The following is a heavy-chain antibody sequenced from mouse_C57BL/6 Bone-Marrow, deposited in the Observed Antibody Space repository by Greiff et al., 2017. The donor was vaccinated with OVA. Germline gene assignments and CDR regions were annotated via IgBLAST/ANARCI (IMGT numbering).Heavy chain of an antibody. V-gene: IGHV1-82*01. Sequence: VQLQQSGPELVKPGASVKISCKASGYAFSSSWMNWVKQRPGKGLEWIGRIYPGDGDTNYNGKFKGKATLTADKSSSTAYMQLSSLTSEDSAVYFCARYFLDYWGQGTTLTVSS. CDR2: IYPGDGDT. CDR1: GYAFSSSW. CDR3: ARYFLDY. J-gene: IGHJ2*01.